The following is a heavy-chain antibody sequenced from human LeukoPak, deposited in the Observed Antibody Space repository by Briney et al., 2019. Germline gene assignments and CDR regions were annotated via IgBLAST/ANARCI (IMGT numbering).Heavy chain of an antibody. D-gene: IGHD6-13*01. J-gene: IGHJ3*02. V-gene: IGHV1-2*02. Sequence: ASVKVSCKASGYTFTGYYMHWVRQAPGQGLEWMGWINPNSGGTNYAQKFQGRVTMTRDTSISTAYMELSRLRSDDTAVYYCASRYSSSWYFFDAFDIWGQGTMVTVSS. CDR2: INPNSGGT. CDR3: ASRYSSSWYFFDAFDI. CDR1: GYTFTGYY.